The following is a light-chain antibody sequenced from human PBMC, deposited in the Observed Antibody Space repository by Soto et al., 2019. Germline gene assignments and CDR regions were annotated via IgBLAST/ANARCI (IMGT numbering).Light chain of an antibody. J-gene: IGLJ2*01. V-gene: IGLV4-69*01. CDR2: LNSDGSH. CDR1: SGHSSYV. Sequence: QLVLTQSPSASASLGASVKLTCTLSSGHSSYVIAWHQQQPEKGPRYLMKLNSDGSHSKGDGIPDRFSGSSSGAERYLTISSLQSDDEADYYFQPWGTGIQIFGGGTKVTVL. CDR3: QPWGTGIQI.